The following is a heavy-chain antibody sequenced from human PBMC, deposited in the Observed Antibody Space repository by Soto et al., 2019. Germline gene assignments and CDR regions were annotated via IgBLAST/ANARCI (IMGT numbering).Heavy chain of an antibody. CDR2: ISSGSSYI. CDR1: GFTFSTYT. J-gene: IGHJ5*01. V-gene: IGHV3-21*01. Sequence: RLSCAASGFTFSTYTMNWVRQAPGKGLEWISSISSGSSYIYYAGSVKGRFTISRDNAKNSLFLQMNSLRAGDTAVYYCARDILSGGAYPDSWGQGTKVTV. CDR3: ARDILSGGAYPDS. D-gene: IGHD3-10*01.